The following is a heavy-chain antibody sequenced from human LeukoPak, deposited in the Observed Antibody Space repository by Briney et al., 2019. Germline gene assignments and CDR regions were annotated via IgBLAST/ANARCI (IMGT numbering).Heavy chain of an antibody. V-gene: IGHV1-46*01. CDR2: INPSGGST. J-gene: IGHJ4*02. Sequence: GASVKVSCKASGYTFSSYDINWVRQAPGQGLEWMGIINPSGGSTSYAQKFQGRVTLTRDTSTSTVYMELSSLRSEDTAVCYCARDRHCSSTSCYPFDYWGQGTLVTVSS. D-gene: IGHD2-2*01. CDR1: GYTFSSYD. CDR3: ARDRHCSSTSCYPFDY.